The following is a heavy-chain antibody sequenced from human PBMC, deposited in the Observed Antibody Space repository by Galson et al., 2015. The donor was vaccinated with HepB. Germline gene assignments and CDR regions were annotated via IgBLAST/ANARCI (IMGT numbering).Heavy chain of an antibody. CDR1: GFTFSSYA. Sequence: SLRLSCAASGFTFSSYAMSWVRQAPGKGLEWVSAISGSGGSTYYADSVKGRFTISRDSSKNTLYLQMNSLRAEDTAVYYCAKALSSSNWYWVYWGQGTLVTVSS. J-gene: IGHJ4*02. CDR2: ISGSGGST. V-gene: IGHV3-23*01. D-gene: IGHD6-13*01. CDR3: AKALSSSNWYWVY.